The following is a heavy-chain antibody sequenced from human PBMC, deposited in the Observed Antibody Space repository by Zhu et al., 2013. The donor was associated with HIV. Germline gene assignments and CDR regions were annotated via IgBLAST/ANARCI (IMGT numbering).Heavy chain of an antibody. CDR2: INPNSGGT. CDR1: GYSFTGYY. Sequence: QVQLVQSGTEVKKPGASVKVSCKASGYSFTGYYFHWVRQAPGQGLEWMGWINPNSGGTKYAPDFKARVTMTRDTSINTVYMELTKLTTDDTAVYFCARGYGGGTYYNILGSGFFHDYWGQGTLVTVSS. J-gene: IGHJ4*02. D-gene: IGHD3-10*01. V-gene: IGHV1-2*02. CDR3: ARGYGGGTYYNILGSGFFHDY.